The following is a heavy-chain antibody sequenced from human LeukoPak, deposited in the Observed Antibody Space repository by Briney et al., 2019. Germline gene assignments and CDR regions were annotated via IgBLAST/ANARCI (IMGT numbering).Heavy chain of an antibody. CDR1: GFTFSNAW. V-gene: IGHV3-15*01. J-gene: IGHJ4*02. D-gene: IGHD3-22*01. CDR3: TTEDSSGFAPGAY. Sequence: PGGSLRLSCAASGFTFSNAWMSWVRQAPGKGLEWVGRIKSKTDGGTTDYAAPVKGRFTISRDDSKNTLYLRMNGLKTEDTAVYYCTTEDSSGFAPGAYWGQGTLVTVSS. CDR2: IKSKTDGGTT.